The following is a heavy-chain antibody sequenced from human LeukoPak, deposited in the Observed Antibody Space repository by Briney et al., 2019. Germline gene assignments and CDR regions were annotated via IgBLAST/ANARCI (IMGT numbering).Heavy chain of an antibody. CDR1: GFSFSNYA. CDR2: ISGSGGST. Sequence: PGGSLTLSCAASGFSFSNYAMTWVRQAPGEGLEWVSAISGSGGSTYYADSVKGRFTISRDNSKNTLYLQMNSLRAEDTAVYYCAKENSWIETNFDYWGQGTLVTVSS. CDR3: AKENSWIETNFDY. D-gene: IGHD1-20*01. J-gene: IGHJ4*02. V-gene: IGHV3-23*01.